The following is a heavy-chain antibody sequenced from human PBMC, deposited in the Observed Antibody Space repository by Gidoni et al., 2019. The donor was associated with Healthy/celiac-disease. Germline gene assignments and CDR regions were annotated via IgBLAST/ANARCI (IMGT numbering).Heavy chain of an antibody. J-gene: IGHJ5*02. CDR3: ATSREAGESVEGWFDP. CDR2: IYHSGRT. D-gene: IGHD3-10*01. V-gene: IGHV4-4*02. CDR1: GGSISSSNW. Sequence: QVQLQESGPGLVKPSGTLSLTCAVSGGSISSSNWWSWVRQPPGKGLEWIGEIYHSGRTNYNPSLKSRVTISVDKSKNQFSLKLSSVTAADTAVYYCATSREAGESVEGWFDPWGQGTLVTVSS.